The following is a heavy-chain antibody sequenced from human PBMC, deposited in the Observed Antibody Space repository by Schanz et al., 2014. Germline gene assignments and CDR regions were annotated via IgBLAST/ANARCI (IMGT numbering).Heavy chain of an antibody. Sequence: EVQLVESGGGLIQPGGSLRLSCAASGFTVSSNYMSWVRQAPGKRLEWVAVIYSGGSTFYTDSVNARVNISRDNSKNTHNLQMNDLTSYDTAEYYRAKCIGWYGRCAFDIWGQGTMVTVSS. J-gene: IGHJ3*02. CDR2: IYSGGST. V-gene: IGHV3-53*01. CDR1: GFTVSSNY. CDR3: AKCIGWYGRCAFDI. D-gene: IGHD6-19*01.